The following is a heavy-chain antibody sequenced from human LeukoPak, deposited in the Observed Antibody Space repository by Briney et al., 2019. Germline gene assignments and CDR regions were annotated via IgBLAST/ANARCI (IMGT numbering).Heavy chain of an antibody. CDR1: GFTFSDYY. V-gene: IGHV3-11*01. Sequence: GGSLRLSCAASGFTFSDYYMSWIRQAPGKGLEWVSYISSSCSTIYYADSVKGRFTISRDNAKNSLYLKMNSLRAEDTAVYYCARVPGNTYYYDSSGYLVPLNYYYMDVWGKGTTVTVSS. CDR2: ISSSCSTI. D-gene: IGHD3-22*01. J-gene: IGHJ6*03. CDR3: ARVPGNTYYYDSSGYLVPLNYYYMDV.